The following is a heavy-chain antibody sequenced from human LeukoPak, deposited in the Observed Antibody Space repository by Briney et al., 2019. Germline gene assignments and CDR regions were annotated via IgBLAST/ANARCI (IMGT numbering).Heavy chain of an antibody. Sequence: SETLSLTCSVAGVSIRSYSWSWIRQPSGKVLEWIGRIQTSGSTNYNPSLRSRVTMSVDTSRNQFSLTLSSVTAADTAVYYFASEEEGDYSDYFYYWGQGTLVSVSS. D-gene: IGHD2-15*01. V-gene: IGHV4-4*07. CDR1: GVSIRSYS. J-gene: IGHJ4*02. CDR2: IQTSGST. CDR3: ASEEEGDYSDYFYY.